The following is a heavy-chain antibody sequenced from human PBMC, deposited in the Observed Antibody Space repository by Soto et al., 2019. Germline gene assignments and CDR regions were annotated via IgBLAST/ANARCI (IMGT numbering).Heavy chain of an antibody. CDR1: GGTFSTYA. V-gene: IGHV1-69*12. CDR3: ASGIQLWLRRINNGYSG. Sequence: QVQLVQSGAEVKKPESSVKVSCKAPGGTFSTYAISWVRQAPGQGLEWMGGIIPMFGTANYAQRFQDRLTINADESTNTVYMELVSLGSEDTAVYFCASGIQLWLRRINNGYSGWGQGTLVTVSS. D-gene: IGHD5-18*01. CDR2: IIPMFGTA. J-gene: IGHJ4*02.